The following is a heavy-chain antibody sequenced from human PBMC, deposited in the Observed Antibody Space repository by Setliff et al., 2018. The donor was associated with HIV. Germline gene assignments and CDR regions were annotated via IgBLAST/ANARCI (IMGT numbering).Heavy chain of an antibody. V-gene: IGHV1-69*05. J-gene: IGHJ4*02. CDR1: GYTFTSYG. D-gene: IGHD3-9*01. CDR3: AKDHGPKLRYFDWLLWGLSRFDY. Sequence: SVKVSCKASGYTFTSYGISWVRQAPGQGLEWMGRIIPIFGTADYAQKFQGRVTMTRDTSTSTVYMELSSLRSEDTAVYYCAKDHGPKLRYFDWLLWGLSRFDYWGQGTLVTVSS. CDR2: IIPIFGTA.